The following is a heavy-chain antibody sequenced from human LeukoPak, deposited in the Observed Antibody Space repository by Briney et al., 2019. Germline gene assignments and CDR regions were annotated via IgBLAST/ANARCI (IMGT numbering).Heavy chain of an antibody. Sequence: QPGGSLRLSCAASGFTFSIYTMSWVRQAPGKGLEWVSAINQGGDTSYAASVKGHFTISRDNSKNTLYLQMNSLRLEDTAVYYCARDRGYTQDSWGQGTLVTVSS. CDR2: INQGGDT. J-gene: IGHJ4*02. CDR1: GFTFSIYT. CDR3: ARDRGYTQDS. V-gene: IGHV3-23*01. D-gene: IGHD5-12*01.